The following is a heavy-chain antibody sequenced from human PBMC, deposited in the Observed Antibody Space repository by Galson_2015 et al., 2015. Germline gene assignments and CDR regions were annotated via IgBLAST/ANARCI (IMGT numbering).Heavy chain of an antibody. CDR3: ARVASSWYRRVDY. V-gene: IGHV3-48*03. CDR1: GFTLSGYD. Sequence: SLRLSCAASGFTLSGYDMTWVRQAPGKGLQWVSYISISGTTISYADSVKGRFTISRDSAKNSLYLQMNSLRAEDTAVYYCARVASSWYRRVDYWGQGTLVTVSS. CDR2: ISISGTTI. D-gene: IGHD1-26*01. J-gene: IGHJ4*02.